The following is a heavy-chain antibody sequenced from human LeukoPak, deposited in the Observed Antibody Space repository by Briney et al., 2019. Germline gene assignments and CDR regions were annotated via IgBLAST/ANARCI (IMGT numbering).Heavy chain of an antibody. CDR1: GFPFSTYG. D-gene: IGHD3-22*01. V-gene: IGHV3-30*02. CDR3: GKDFSYYDSSGSGPDY. CDR2: IWYDGSNK. Sequence: GGPLRLSCAASGFPFSTYGMHWVRQAPGRGLEWVAFIWYDGSNKYYADSVKGRFTISRDNSKNTLYLQMNSLRVEDTAVYYCGKDFSYYDSSGSGPDYWDQGTLVTVSS. J-gene: IGHJ4*02.